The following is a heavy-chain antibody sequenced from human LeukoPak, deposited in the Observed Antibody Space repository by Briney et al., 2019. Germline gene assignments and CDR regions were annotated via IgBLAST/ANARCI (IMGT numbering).Heavy chain of an antibody. D-gene: IGHD3-3*01. CDR2: IRQDGSEK. V-gene: IGHV3-7*01. CDR3: MRQNRAYFFGH. J-gene: IGHJ1*01. Sequence: GGSLRLSCAASGFTFNSYWMTWGRQAPGKGLEWVANIRQDGSEKNYVDSVKGRFTISRDNAKNSLYLQMNSLRVEDTAVYFCMRQNRAYFFGHWGQGTLVTVSS. CDR1: GFTFNSYW.